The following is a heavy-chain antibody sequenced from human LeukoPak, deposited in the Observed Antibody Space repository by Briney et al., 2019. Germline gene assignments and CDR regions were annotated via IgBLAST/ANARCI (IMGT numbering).Heavy chain of an antibody. CDR2: ISGSGGGT. J-gene: IGHJ4*02. CDR3: AKCVLLWFGESYGPNDY. CDR1: GFTFSSYA. D-gene: IGHD3-10*01. V-gene: IGHV3-23*01. Sequence: GGSLRLSCAASGFTFSSYAMSWVRQAPGKGLEWVSAISGSGGGTYYADSVKGRFTISRDNSKNTLYLQMNSPRAEDTAVYYCAKCVLLWFGESYGPNDYWGQGTLVTVSS.